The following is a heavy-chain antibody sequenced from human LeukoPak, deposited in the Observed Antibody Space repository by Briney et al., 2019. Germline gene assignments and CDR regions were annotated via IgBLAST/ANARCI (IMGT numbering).Heavy chain of an antibody. Sequence: GESLKISCKGSGYSFTSYWIVWVRQMPGKGLEWMGIIYPGDSDTRYSPSFQGQVTISADKSISTAYLQWISLKASDTAMYYCARADSSSWSHFDYWGQGTLVTVSS. CDR3: ARADSSSWSHFDY. V-gene: IGHV5-51*01. CDR1: GYSFTSYW. D-gene: IGHD6-13*01. CDR2: IYPGDSDT. J-gene: IGHJ4*02.